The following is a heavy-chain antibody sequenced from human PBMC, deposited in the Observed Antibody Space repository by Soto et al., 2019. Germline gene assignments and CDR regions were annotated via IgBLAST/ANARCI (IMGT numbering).Heavy chain of an antibody. CDR3: ARDPLPGGYDSYLY. J-gene: IGHJ4*02. Sequence: EVQLVESGGGLVKPGGSLRLSCAASGFTFSSYSMNWVHQAPGKGLEWVSSISSSSSYIYYADSVKGRFTISRDNAKNSLYLQMNSLRAEDTAVYYCARDPLPGGYDSYLYWGQGTLVTVSS. CDR2: ISSSSSYI. D-gene: IGHD5-12*01. V-gene: IGHV3-21*01. CDR1: GFTFSSYS.